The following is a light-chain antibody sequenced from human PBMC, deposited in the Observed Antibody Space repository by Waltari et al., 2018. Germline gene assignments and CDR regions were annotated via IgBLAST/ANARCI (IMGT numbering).Light chain of an antibody. J-gene: IGLJ3*02. V-gene: IGLV2-23*02. Sequence: QSALTQPASVSGSRGQSITISCTGTSSDVGGYNYVSWYQQHPGKAPKLMIYDVSKRPSGVSNRFSGSKSGNTASLTISGLQAEDEADYYCCSYAGSTVFGGGTKLTVL. CDR1: SSDVGGYNY. CDR2: DVS. CDR3: CSYAGSTV.